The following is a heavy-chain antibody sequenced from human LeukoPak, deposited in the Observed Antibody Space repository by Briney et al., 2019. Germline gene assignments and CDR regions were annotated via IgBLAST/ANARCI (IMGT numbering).Heavy chain of an antibody. Sequence: SETLSLTCVVYGGSFSGYHWSWIRQSPGKGLEWIGEINHRGSTNYNPSLERRVTMSLDTSKNQFSLKLSSVTAADTAVYYCAKSLYGSGSYYNWFDPWGQGTLVTVSS. CDR1: GGSFSGYH. J-gene: IGHJ5*02. CDR2: INHRGST. V-gene: IGHV4-34*01. D-gene: IGHD3-10*01. CDR3: AKSLYGSGSYYNWFDP.